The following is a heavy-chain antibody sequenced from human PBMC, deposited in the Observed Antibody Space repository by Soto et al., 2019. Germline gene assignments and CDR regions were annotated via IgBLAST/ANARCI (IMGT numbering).Heavy chain of an antibody. CDR2: ISYDGSNK. J-gene: IGHJ4*02. CDR1: GFTFSSYG. CDR3: AKDSGEPYYFDY. Sequence: QVQLVESGGGVVQPGRSLRLSCAASGFTFSSYGMHWVRQAPGKGLEWVAVISYDGSNKYYADSVKGRFTISRDNSKNTLYLQMNSLRAEDTAVYYCAKDSGEPYYFDYWGQGTQVTVSS. D-gene: IGHD4-17*01. V-gene: IGHV3-30*18.